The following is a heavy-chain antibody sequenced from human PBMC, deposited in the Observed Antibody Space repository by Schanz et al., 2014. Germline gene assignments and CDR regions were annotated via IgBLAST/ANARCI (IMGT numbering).Heavy chain of an antibody. CDR1: GFTFNNYD. Sequence: VQLVESGGGLVKPGGSLRLSCTASGFTFNNYDMNWVRLVPGKGLECVSGISGGGSSAYYADSVKGRFTISRDNSKNTPNLQMSSLRAEDTAVYYCAKVWGSDYFYPFDYWGQGTLVTVSS. V-gene: IGHV3-23*04. J-gene: IGHJ4*02. CDR2: ISGGGSSA. D-gene: IGHD3-22*01. CDR3: AKVWGSDYFYPFDY.